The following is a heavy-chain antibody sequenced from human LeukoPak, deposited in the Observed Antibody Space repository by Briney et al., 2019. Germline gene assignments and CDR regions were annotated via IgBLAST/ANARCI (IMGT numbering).Heavy chain of an antibody. CDR2: ISSSASTI. J-gene: IGHJ4*02. D-gene: IGHD5-18*01. CDR1: GFTFSSYE. CDR3: ARDGVSYGRMFDY. Sequence: GGSLRLSCAASGFTFSSYEMNWVRQAPGKGLEWVSYISSSASTIYYADTVKGRFTISRYNAKNSLYLQMISLRAEDTAVYYCARDGVSYGRMFDYWGQGTLVTVSS. V-gene: IGHV3-48*03.